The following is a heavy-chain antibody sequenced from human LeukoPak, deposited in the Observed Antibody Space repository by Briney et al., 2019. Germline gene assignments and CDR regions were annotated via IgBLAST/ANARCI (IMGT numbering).Heavy chain of an antibody. J-gene: IGHJ4*02. CDR1: GFTVSSNY. V-gene: IGHV3-53*01. CDR3: ANLIREDDDDY. CDR2: IYSGGST. Sequence: GGSLRLSCAASGFTVSSNYMSWVRQAPGKGLEWVSVIYSGGSTYYADSVKGRFTISRDNSKNTLYLQMNSLRAEDTAVYYCANLIREDDDDYWGQGTLVTVSS. D-gene: IGHD1-1*01.